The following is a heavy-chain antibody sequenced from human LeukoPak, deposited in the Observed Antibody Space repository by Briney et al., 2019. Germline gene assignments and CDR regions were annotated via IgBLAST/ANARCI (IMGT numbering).Heavy chain of an antibody. CDR1: GFTFSSYS. D-gene: IGHD6-13*01. Sequence: PGGSLRLSCAASGFTFSSYSMNWVRQAPWKGLEWVSYISSSSSTIYYADSVKGRFTISRDNAKNLLYLQMNSLRAEDTAVYYCARDHPYSSSWYSDYWGQGTLVTVSS. CDR3: ARDHPYSSSWYSDY. CDR2: ISSSSSTI. V-gene: IGHV3-48*01. J-gene: IGHJ4*02.